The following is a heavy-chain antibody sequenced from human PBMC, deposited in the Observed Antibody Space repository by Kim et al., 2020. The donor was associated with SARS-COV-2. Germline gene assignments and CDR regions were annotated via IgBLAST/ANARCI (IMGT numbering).Heavy chain of an antibody. CDR3: AKDKSYYYDSSGYDY. D-gene: IGHD3-22*01. Sequence: DSVKGRFTISRDNSKNTLYLQMNSLRAEDTAVYYCAKDKSYYYDSSGYDYWGQGTLVTVSS. V-gene: IGHV3-23*01. J-gene: IGHJ4*02.